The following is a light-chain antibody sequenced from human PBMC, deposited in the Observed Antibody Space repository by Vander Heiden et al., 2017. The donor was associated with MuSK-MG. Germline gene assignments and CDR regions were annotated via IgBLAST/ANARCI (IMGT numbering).Light chain of an antibody. Sequence: DIQLTQSPAFLSASVGDRVTITCRASQDINNFLAWYQQKPGTAPKLLIYAASTLQSGVPSRFSGGGFGTEFTLTISSLQPEDFATYFCQQLNSNPYTFGQGTKLEIK. CDR3: QQLNSNPYT. V-gene: IGKV1-9*01. CDR2: AAS. CDR1: QDINNF. J-gene: IGKJ2*01.